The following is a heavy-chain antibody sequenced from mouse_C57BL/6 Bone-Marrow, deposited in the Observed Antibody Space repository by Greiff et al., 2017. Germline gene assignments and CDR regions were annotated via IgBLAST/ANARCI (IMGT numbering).Heavy chain of an antibody. CDR1: GYTFTSYG. CDR3: ARDYGSSYDY. V-gene: IGHV1-81*01. D-gene: IGHD1-1*01. Sequence: VQLQESGAELARPGASVKLSCKASGYTFTSYGISWVKQRTGQGLEWIGEIYPRSGTTYYNEKFKGQATLTADKSSSTAYMELRSLTSEDSAVYFCARDYGSSYDYWGQGTTLTVSS. J-gene: IGHJ2*01. CDR2: IYPRSGTT.